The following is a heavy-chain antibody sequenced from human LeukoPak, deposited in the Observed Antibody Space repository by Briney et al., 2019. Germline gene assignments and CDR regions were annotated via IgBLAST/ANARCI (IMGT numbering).Heavy chain of an antibody. J-gene: IGHJ4*02. CDR1: GGTFSSYA. Sequence: ASVKVPCKASGGTFSSYAISWVRQAPGQGLEWMGRIIPILGIANYAQKFQGRVTITADKSTSTAYMELSSLRSEDTAVYYCARDWIRYYYDSSGHFDYWGQGTLVTVSS. CDR2: IIPILGIA. V-gene: IGHV1-69*04. CDR3: ARDWIRYYYDSSGHFDY. D-gene: IGHD3-22*01.